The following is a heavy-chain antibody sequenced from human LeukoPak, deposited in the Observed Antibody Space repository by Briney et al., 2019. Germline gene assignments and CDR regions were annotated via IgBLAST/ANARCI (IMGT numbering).Heavy chain of an antibody. J-gene: IGHJ6*03. Sequence: GGSLRLSCAASGFTFSSYAMHWVRQAPGKGLEYVSAISSNGGSTYYANSVKGRFTISRDNSKNTLYLQMGSLRAEDMAVYYCARDLLASIAAPEEYYYMDVWGKGTTVTVSS. D-gene: IGHD6-6*01. CDR3: ARDLLASIAAPEEYYYMDV. CDR2: ISSNGGST. V-gene: IGHV3-64*01. CDR1: GFTFSSYA.